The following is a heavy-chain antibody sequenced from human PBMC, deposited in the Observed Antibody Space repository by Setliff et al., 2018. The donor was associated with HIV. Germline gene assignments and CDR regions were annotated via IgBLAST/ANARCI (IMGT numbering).Heavy chain of an antibody. Sequence: WGSLRLSCAASGFTFSSYSMNWFRQAPGKGLEWVSSISSSSSYIYYADSVKGRFTISRDNAKNSLYLQMTSLIAEDTAVYYCARGYYDSRGYYYPFDYWGQGTLVTVSS. CDR3: ARGYYDSRGYYYPFDY. CDR2: ISSSSSYI. CDR1: GFTFSSYS. V-gene: IGHV3-21*01. J-gene: IGHJ4*02. D-gene: IGHD3-22*01.